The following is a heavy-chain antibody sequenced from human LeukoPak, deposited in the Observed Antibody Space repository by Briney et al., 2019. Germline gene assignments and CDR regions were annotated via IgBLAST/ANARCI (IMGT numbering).Heavy chain of an antibody. V-gene: IGHV4-38-2*01. D-gene: IGHD6-13*01. CDR1: GYSISSGYY. Sequence: PSETLSLTCAVSGYSISSGYYWIWIRQPPGKGLEWIGSLYHSDSIYYNPSLDSRVTMSVDTSKNQFSLKLSFVTAADTAVSYCARQHDSYHYYYVXVXXKGTXVTVS. J-gene: IGHJ6*03. CDR3: ARQHDSYHYYYVXV. CDR2: LYHSDSI.